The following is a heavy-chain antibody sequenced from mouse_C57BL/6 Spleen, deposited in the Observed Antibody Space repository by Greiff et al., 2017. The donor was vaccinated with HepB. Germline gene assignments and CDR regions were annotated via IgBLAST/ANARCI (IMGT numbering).Heavy chain of an antibody. V-gene: IGHV1-52*01. J-gene: IGHJ3*01. CDR1: GYTFTSYW. Sequence: QVQLKQPGAELVRPGSSVKLSCKASGYTFTSYWMHWVKQRPIQGLEWIGNIDPSDSETHYNQKFKDKATLTVDKSSSTAYMQLSSLTSEDSAVYYCASEGLYDCDGGFAYWGQGTLVTVSA. CDR2: IDPSDSET. D-gene: IGHD2-4*01. CDR3: ASEGLYDCDGGFAY.